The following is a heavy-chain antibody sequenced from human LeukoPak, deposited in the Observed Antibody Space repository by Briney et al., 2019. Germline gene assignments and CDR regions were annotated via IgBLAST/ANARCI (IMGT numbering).Heavy chain of an antibody. Sequence: GGSLLLTCAASACTFSNTWMHWVRLPTAGGMVCGSSAAGSSTTYADSVKGRFTISRDNAKHTLYMQMNSVRAEDTAVYYCARDDYNRLWGRGTLVTVSS. J-gene: IGHJ4*02. CDR2: AAGSST. CDR1: ACTFSNTW. D-gene: IGHD4-11*01. CDR3: ARDDYNRL. V-gene: IGHV3-74*01.